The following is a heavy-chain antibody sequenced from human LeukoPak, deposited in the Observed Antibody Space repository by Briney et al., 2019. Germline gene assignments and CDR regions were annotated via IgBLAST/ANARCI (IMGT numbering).Heavy chain of an antibody. CDR2: IYTSGST. CDR3: ARDERYYYDSSKVSYYYYGMDV. CDR1: GGSISSYY. D-gene: IGHD3-22*01. V-gene: IGHV4-4*07. Sequence: SETLSLTCTVSGGSISSYYWSWIRQPAGKGLEWIGRIYTSGSTNYNPSLKSRVTMSVDTSKNQFSLKLSSVTAADTAVYYCARDERYYYDSSKVSYYYYGMDVWGRGTTVTVSS. J-gene: IGHJ6*02.